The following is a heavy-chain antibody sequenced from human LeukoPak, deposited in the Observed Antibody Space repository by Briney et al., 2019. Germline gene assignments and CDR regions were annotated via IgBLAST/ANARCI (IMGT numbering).Heavy chain of an antibody. D-gene: IGHD3-9*01. CDR2: INHSGST. V-gene: IGHV4-34*01. J-gene: IGHJ4*02. Sequence: SETLSLTCAVYGGSFSGYYWSWIRQPPGKGLEWIGEINHSGSTNYNPSLKSRVTISVDTSKNQFSLKLNSVTAADTAVYYCARGEYFDWLYRSQYYFDYWGQGTLVTVSS. CDR3: ARGEYFDWLYRSQYYFDY. CDR1: GGSFSGYY.